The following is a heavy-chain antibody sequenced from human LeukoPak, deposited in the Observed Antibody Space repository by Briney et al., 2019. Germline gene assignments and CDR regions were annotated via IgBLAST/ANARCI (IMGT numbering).Heavy chain of an antibody. Sequence: PSETLSLTCAVYGGSFSGYYWSWIRQPPVKGLEWIGEINHSGSTNYNPSLKSRVAISVDTSKNQFSLKLSSVTAADTAVYYCARGGDFLVVINTTINFDYWGQGTLVTVSS. CDR3: ARGGDFLVVINTTINFDY. J-gene: IGHJ4*02. CDR2: INHSGST. V-gene: IGHV4-34*01. D-gene: IGHD3-22*01. CDR1: GGSFSGYY.